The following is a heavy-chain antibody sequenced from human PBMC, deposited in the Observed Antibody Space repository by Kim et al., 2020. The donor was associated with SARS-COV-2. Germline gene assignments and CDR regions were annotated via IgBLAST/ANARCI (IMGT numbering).Heavy chain of an antibody. CDR2: ISGGGGNT. J-gene: IGHJ6*02. D-gene: IGHD6-19*01. Sequence: GGSLRLSCEASGFTFTSYAMSWVRQAPGKGVEWVSAISGGGGNTYYADSVKGRFTISRDNSKNTLYLQMNSLRAEDTAVYYCAKVPGSSGWYIYGMDVWGQGTTVTASS. CDR1: GFTFTSYA. V-gene: IGHV3-23*01. CDR3: AKVPGSSGWYIYGMDV.